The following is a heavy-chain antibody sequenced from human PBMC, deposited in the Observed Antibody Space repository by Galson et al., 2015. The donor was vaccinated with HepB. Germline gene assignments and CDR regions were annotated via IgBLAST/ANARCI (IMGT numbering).Heavy chain of an antibody. V-gene: IGHV1-3*01. D-gene: IGHD6-13*01. Sequence: SVKVSCKASGYTFTSYAMHWVRQAPGQRLEWMGWINAGNGNTKYSQKFQGRVTITRDTSASTAYMELSSLRSEDTAVYYCAREDSSSWYRGLTEWGQGTLVTVSS. CDR3: AREDSSSWYRGLTE. J-gene: IGHJ4*02. CDR2: INAGNGNT. CDR1: GYTFTSYA.